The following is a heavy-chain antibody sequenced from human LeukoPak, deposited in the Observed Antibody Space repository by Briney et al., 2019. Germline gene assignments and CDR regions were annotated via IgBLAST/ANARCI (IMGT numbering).Heavy chain of an antibody. CDR2: INTDGSST. Sequence: GGSLRLSCAASGFTFSSYWMHWVRQAPGKGLVWVSRINTDGSSTSYADSVKGRFTISRDNAKNTLYLQMNSLRAEDTAVYYCARGRSSSWTALGYWGQGTLVTVSS. V-gene: IGHV3-74*01. J-gene: IGHJ4*02. D-gene: IGHD6-13*01. CDR1: GFTFSSYW. CDR3: ARGRSSSWTALGY.